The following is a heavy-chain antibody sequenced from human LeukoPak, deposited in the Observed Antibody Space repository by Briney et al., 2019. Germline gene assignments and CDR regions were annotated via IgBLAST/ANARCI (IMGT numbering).Heavy chain of an antibody. CDR2: IDYSGGNT. V-gene: IGHV3-23*01. D-gene: IGHD3-22*01. J-gene: IGHJ6*03. CDR3: AMNYDSSGYYYDYYYYMDV. CDR1: GFTLSSYE. Sequence: PGGSLRLSCTASGFTLSSYEMSWIRQAPGKGLEWVSSIDYSGGNTHYADSVKGRFTISRDNPKNTLYLQLSSLRGDDTAVYYCAMNYDSSGYYYDYYYYMDVWGKGTTVTISS.